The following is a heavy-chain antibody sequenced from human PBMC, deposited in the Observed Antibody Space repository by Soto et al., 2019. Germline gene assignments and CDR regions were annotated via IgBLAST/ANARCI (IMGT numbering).Heavy chain of an antibody. CDR3: TRPMQWLREYDAFDI. J-gene: IGHJ3*02. CDR1: GFTFSGSA. CDR2: IRSKANSYAT. Sequence: GGSLRLSCAASGFTFSGSAMHWVRQASGKGLEWVGRIRSKANSYATAYAASVKGRFTISRDDSKNTAYLQMNSLKTEDTAVYYCTRPMQWLREYDAFDIWGQGTMVTVSS. D-gene: IGHD6-19*01. V-gene: IGHV3-73*01.